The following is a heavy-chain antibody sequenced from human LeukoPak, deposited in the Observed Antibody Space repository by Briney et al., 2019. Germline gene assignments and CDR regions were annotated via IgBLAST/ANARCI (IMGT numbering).Heavy chain of an antibody. CDR1: GFTFSSSW. V-gene: IGHV3-7*01. Sequence: GGSLRLSCAASGFTFSSSWMSWVRPAPGKGLEWVANIKQDGSEKYYVDSVRGRFTISRDNAKNSLYLQMNSLRAEDTAVYYCARTRSTLRFYFDYWGQGTLVTVSS. CDR3: ARTRSTLRFYFDY. D-gene: IGHD3-16*01. CDR2: IKQDGSEK. J-gene: IGHJ4*02.